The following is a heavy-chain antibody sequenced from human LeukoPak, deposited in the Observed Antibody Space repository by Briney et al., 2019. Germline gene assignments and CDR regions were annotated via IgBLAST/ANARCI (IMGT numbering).Heavy chain of an antibody. CDR2: ISSSGSTI. V-gene: IGHV3-11*01. D-gene: IGHD2-15*01. CDR3: ARDLLSWGMDV. Sequence: GGSLRLSRAASGFTFSDYYMSWIRQAPGKGLEWVSYISSSGSTIYYADSVKGRFTISRDNAKNSLYLQMNSPRAEDTAVYYCARDLLSWGMDVWGQGTTVTVSS. J-gene: IGHJ6*02. CDR1: GFTFSDYY.